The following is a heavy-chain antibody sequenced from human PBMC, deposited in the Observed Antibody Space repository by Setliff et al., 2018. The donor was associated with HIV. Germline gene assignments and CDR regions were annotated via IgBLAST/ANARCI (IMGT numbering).Heavy chain of an antibody. D-gene: IGHD3-22*01. CDR2: IYHSGST. Sequence: PSETLSLTCVVSGYSISSGYYWGWIRQPPGKGLEWIGSIYHSGSTYYNPSLKSRVTISVDTSRNQFSLKLSSVTAADTAVYYCARDMTYYFDSSGSFGWFDPWGPGTLVTVSS. CDR1: GYSISSGYY. V-gene: IGHV4-38-2*02. J-gene: IGHJ5*02. CDR3: ARDMTYYFDSSGSFGWFDP.